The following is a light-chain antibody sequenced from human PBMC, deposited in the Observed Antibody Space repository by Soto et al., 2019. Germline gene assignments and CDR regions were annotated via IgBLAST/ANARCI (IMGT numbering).Light chain of an antibody. V-gene: IGKV1-33*01. CDR2: DAS. CDR1: QDISNY. CDR3: QQYNSYSRT. J-gene: IGKJ1*01. Sequence: IQMTQSPSSLSASVGDRVTITCQASQDISNYLNWYQQKPGKAPKLLIYDASNLETGVPSRFSGSGSGTEFTLTISSLQPDDFATYYCQQYNSYSRTFGQGTKVDIK.